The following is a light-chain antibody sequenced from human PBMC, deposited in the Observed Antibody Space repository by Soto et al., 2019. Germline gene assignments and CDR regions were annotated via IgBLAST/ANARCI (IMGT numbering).Light chain of an antibody. J-gene: IGKJ3*01. V-gene: IGKV3-15*01. CDR3: QQRSNWPGT. CDR2: GAS. CDR1: QSVLSN. Sequence: EMVMTQSPATLSLSPGQRATLSCRASQSVLSNLAWYQQKPGQAPRLLIYGASTRATDIPARFSGSGSGTEFTLTISSLQSEDFAVYYCQQRSNWPGTFGPGTKVDIK.